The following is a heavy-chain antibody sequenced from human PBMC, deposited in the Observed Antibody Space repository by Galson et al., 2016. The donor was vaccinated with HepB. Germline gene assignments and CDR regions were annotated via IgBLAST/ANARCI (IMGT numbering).Heavy chain of an antibody. D-gene: IGHD6-19*01. CDR3: ARDWGSSGWYNWFDP. V-gene: IGHV3-30*03. CDR2: ISYGGDI. CDR1: GFSFTNHW. Sequence: SLRLSCAASGFSFTNHWMTWVRQAPGKGLEWVAMISYGGDIYYTDSVKGRFTISRYNSENTLYLQMNSLRPEDTGVYYCARDWGSSGWYNWFDPWGQGTLVTVSS. J-gene: IGHJ5*02.